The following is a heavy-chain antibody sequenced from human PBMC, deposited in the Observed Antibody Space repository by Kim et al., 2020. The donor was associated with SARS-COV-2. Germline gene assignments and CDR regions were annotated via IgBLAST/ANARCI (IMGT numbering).Heavy chain of an antibody. CDR2: INHSGST. J-gene: IGHJ6*01. V-gene: IGHV4-34*01. D-gene: IGHD3-10*01. CDR1: GGSFSGYY. Sequence: SETLSLTCAVYGGSFSGYYWSWIRQPPGKGLEWIGEINHSGSTNFNPSLKSRVTITVDTSKNQSSLNLSSVTVASTAVYSCARGVITMVRGVIIYYYYY. CDR3: ARGVITMVRGVIIYYYYY.